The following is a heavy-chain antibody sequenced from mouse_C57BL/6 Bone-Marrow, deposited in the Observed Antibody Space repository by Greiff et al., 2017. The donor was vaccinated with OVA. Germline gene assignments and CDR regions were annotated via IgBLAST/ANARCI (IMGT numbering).Heavy chain of an antibody. J-gene: IGHJ2*01. CDR2: ISYDGSK. D-gene: IGHD4-1*01. CDR3: ARAGS. CDR1: GYSITSGYY. Sequence: EVKLMESGPGLVKPSQSLSLTCSVTGYSITSGYYWNWIRQFPGNKLEWMGYISYDGSKNYNPSLKNRISITRDTSKNQFFLKLNSVTTEDTATYYCARAGSWGQGTTLTVSS. V-gene: IGHV3-6*01.